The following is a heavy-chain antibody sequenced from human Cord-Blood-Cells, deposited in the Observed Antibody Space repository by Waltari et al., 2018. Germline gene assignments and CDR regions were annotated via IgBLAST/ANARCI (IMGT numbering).Heavy chain of an antibody. V-gene: IGHV1-2*04. CDR1: GYTFTGYY. D-gene: IGHD1-7*01. CDR2: INPNSGGT. J-gene: IGHJ6*02. CDR3: ARVPRVGTTSYYYYGMDV. Sequence: QVQLVQSGAEVKKPGASVKVSCKASGYTFTGYYMHWVRQAPGQGLEWMGWINPNSGGTNYAQKFQGWVTMTRDTSISTAYMELSRRRSDATAVYYCARVPRVGTTSYYYYGMDVWGQGTTVTVSS.